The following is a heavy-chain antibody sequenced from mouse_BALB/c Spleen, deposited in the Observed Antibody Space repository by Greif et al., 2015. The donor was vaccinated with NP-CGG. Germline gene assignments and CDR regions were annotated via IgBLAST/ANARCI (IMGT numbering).Heavy chain of an antibody. V-gene: IGHV1-80*01. J-gene: IGHJ2*01. Sequence: QVQLQQSGKELVRPGSSVKISCKASGYAFSSYWMHWVKQRPGQGLECNGHIQPGDGDTNYNGKFKGKATLTADKSSSTACLWLRSLKVVDSACVCCVRSQGYYFDYGGPLTTLTVSS. CDR3: VRSQGYYFDY. CDR2: IQPGDGDT. CDR1: GYAFSSYW.